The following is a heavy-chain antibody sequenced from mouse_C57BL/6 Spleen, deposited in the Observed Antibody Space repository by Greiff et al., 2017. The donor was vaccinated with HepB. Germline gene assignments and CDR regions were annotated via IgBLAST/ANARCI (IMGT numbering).Heavy chain of an antibody. Sequence: EVQVVESGGDLVKPGGSLKLSCAASGFTFSSYGMSWVRQTPDKRLEWVATISSGGSYTYYPDSVKGRFTISRDNAKNTLYLQMSSLKSEDTAMYYCARQGSNWDWYFDVWGTGTTVTVSS. CDR3: ARQGSNWDWYFDV. CDR1: GFTFSSYG. D-gene: IGHD4-1*01. V-gene: IGHV5-6*01. CDR2: ISSGGSYT. J-gene: IGHJ1*03.